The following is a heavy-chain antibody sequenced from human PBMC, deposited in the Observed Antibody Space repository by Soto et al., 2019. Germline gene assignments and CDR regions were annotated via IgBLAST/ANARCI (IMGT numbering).Heavy chain of an antibody. Sequence: QVQLVQSGAEVKKPGSSVKVSCKVSGATFSTNPIAWVRQAPGQGLEWMGGIVPMSGTPKYAQKFQDSVTIIANESTSTAYMGLRTLSSEDTAIYYCARKGGGDCPGGGCFSLDFWGQGTLITVSS. D-gene: IGHD2-15*01. CDR1: GATFSTNP. CDR3: ARKGGGDCPGGGCFSLDF. V-gene: IGHV1-69*01. CDR2: IVPMSGTP. J-gene: IGHJ4*02.